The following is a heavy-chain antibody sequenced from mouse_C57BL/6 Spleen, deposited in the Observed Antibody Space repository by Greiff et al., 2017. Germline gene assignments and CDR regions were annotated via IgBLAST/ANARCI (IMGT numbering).Heavy chain of an antibody. V-gene: IGHV5-12*01. D-gene: IGHD2-4*01. J-gene: IGHJ3*01. CDR1: GFTFSDYY. CDR2: ISNGGGST. Sequence: EVQLVESGGGLVQPGGSLKLSCAASGFTFSDYYMYWVRQTPEKRLEWVAYISNGGGSTYYPDTVKGRFTISRDNAKNTLYLHMSRLKSEDTAMYYCARQRDYGGFAYWGQGTLVTVSA. CDR3: ARQRDYGGFAY.